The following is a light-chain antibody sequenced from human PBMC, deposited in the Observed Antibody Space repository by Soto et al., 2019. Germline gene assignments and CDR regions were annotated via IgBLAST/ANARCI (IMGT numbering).Light chain of an antibody. V-gene: IGLV2-14*01. CDR3: SLYTSSDTPYV. Sequence: QSALTQPASVSGSPGQEITISCTGTSSDVGAYDYVSWYQQHPDKAPKLIIYVVSNRPSGVSNRFSGSKSGNTASLTISGLQADDEADYYCSLYTSSDTPYVFGTGTKLTVL. J-gene: IGLJ1*01. CDR1: SSDVGAYDY. CDR2: VVS.